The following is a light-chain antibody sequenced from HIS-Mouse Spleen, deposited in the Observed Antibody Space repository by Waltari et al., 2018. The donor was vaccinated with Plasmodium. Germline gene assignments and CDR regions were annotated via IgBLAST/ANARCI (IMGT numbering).Light chain of an antibody. CDR3: SSYAGSNNLV. J-gene: IGLJ2*01. Sequence: QSALTQPPSASGSPGQSVTISCTGTSSDVGGYHYVSWYQQHPGKAPKLMIYEVSTRPSGVPDRFLGSKSGNTASLTVSGLQAEDEADYYCSSYAGSNNLVFGGGTKLTVL. CDR1: SSDVGGYHY. CDR2: EVS. V-gene: IGLV2-8*01.